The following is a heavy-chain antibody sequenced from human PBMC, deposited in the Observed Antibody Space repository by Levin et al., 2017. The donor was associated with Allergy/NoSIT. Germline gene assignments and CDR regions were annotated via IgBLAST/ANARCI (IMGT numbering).Heavy chain of an antibody. Sequence: PGGSLRLSCAASGFTFSSYAMHWVRQAPGKGLEWVAVISYDGSNKYYADSMKGRFTISRDNSKNTLYLQMNSLRAEDTAVYYCAREYDAFDIWGQGTMVTVSS. J-gene: IGHJ3*02. V-gene: IGHV3-30-3*01. CDR1: GFTFSSYA. CDR2: ISYDGSNK. CDR3: AREYDAFDI.